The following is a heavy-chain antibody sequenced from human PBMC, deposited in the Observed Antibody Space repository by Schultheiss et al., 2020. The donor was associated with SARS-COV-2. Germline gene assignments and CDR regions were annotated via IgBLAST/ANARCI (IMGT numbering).Heavy chain of an antibody. V-gene: IGHV4-31*03. D-gene: IGHD5-12*01. CDR2: IYHSGST. J-gene: IGHJ5*02. CDR1: GGSISSGGYY. Sequence: SETLSLTCTVSGGSISSGGYYWSWIRQHPGKGLEWIGYIYHSGSTYYNPSLKGRVIMSQETSKNQVSLKLRSVTAADTAMYFCARSVTGHDSDFRFAPWGQGTLVTVSS. CDR3: ARSVTGHDSDFRFAP.